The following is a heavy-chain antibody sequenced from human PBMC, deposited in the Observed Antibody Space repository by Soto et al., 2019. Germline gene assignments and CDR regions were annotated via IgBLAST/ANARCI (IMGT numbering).Heavy chain of an antibody. CDR1: GGTFSSYA. D-gene: IGHD4-17*01. V-gene: IGHV1-69*01. Sequence: QVQLVQSGAEVKKPGSSVKVSCKASGGTFSSYAISWVRQAPGQGLEWMGGIIPIVGTANYAQKFQGRVTIAADESTGTAYMELSSLRSEATAVYYCARLARYYGGPPFDCWGQGTLVSVCS. J-gene: IGHJ4*02. CDR3: ARLARYYGGPPFDC. CDR2: IIPIVGTA.